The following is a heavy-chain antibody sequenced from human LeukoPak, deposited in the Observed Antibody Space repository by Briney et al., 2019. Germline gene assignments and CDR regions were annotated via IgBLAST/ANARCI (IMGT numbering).Heavy chain of an antibody. D-gene: IGHD3-16*01. CDR3: AKALFMTTKHSFDY. J-gene: IGHJ4*02. V-gene: IGHV3-23*01. CDR2: ISGSGGST. CDR1: GFTFSSYA. Sequence: QAGGSLKLSCAASGFTFSSYAMSWVRQAPGKGQEWVSAISGSGGSTYYADFVKGRFTISRDNSKNTLYLQMNSLRAEDTAVYYCAKALFMTTKHSFDYRGQGTLVTVSS.